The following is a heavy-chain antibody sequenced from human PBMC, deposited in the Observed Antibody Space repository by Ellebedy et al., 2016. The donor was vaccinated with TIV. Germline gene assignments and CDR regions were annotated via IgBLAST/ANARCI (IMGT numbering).Heavy chain of an antibody. CDR3: ARHGTGAAVEFDY. Sequence: SETLFLTXTVSGGSISRSRYHWGWIRQPPGKGLEWLGTIYYSGGTYYNPSLRSRATMSVDTSKNQFSLILSSVTASDTAMYYCARHGTGAAVEFDYWGQGSLVTVSS. J-gene: IGHJ4*02. CDR2: IYYSGGT. D-gene: IGHD6-19*01. CDR1: GGSISRSRYH. V-gene: IGHV4-39*01.